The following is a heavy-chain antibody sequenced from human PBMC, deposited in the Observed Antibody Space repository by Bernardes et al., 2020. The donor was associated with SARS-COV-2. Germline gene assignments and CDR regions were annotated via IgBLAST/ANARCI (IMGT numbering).Heavy chain of an antibody. CDR1: GGSISSSNYY. Sequence: SETLSLTCTVSGGSISSSNYYWGWIRQPPGKGLEWIGSIYYSGSTYYNPSLKSRVMISVDTSKNQFSLKLSSVTAADTAVYYCARSSSGQKSDAFDIWGQGTMVTVPS. V-gene: IGHV4-39*01. J-gene: IGHJ3*02. CDR3: ARSSSGQKSDAFDI. D-gene: IGHD3-22*01. CDR2: IYYSGST.